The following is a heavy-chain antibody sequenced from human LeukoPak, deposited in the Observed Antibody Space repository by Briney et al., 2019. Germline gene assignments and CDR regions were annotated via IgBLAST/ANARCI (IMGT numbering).Heavy chain of an antibody. CDR3: ARRGDGAFDI. CDR1: GFTFSSYA. J-gene: IGHJ3*02. V-gene: IGHV3-30-3*01. Sequence: GGSLRLSCTASGFTFSSYAMHWVRQAPGKGLRWVAVISYDGSNKHYADSVKGRFTISRYNSKNTLYLQMNSLRAEDTAVYYCARRGDGAFDIWGQGTMVTVSS. CDR2: ISYDGSNK.